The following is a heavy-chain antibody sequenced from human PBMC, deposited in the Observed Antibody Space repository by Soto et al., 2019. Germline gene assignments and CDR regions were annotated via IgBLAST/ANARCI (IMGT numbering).Heavy chain of an antibody. J-gene: IGHJ5*02. CDR1: GGSFSSNT. D-gene: IGHD2-15*01. V-gene: IGHV1-69*01. Sequence: QLQLVQSGAEVKKPGSSVNVSCKTSGGSFSSNTITWVRQAPGQGLEWMGGIIPIFGTSNYAQKFQGRDTITADESTNTVYMELSRLRYEDTAVYYCARDVLLVVVSATRAAGGLDPWGQGTLVTVSS. CDR2: IIPIFGTS. CDR3: ARDVLLVVVSATRAAGGLDP.